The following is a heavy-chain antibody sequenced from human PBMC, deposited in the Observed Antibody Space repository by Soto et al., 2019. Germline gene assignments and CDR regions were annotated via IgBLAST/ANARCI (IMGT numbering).Heavy chain of an antibody. V-gene: IGHV1-18*01. CDR1: VYTFTSYG. Sequence: GASVTVSCKASVYTFTSYGISWVRQAPGQGLEWMGWISAYNGNTNYAQKLQGRVTMTTDTSTSTAYMELRSLRSDDTAVYYCAREAHVGDATLFDHWGQRTLVTVSS. CDR3: AREAHVGDATLFDH. CDR2: ISAYNGNT. D-gene: IGHD2-21*02. J-gene: IGHJ4*02.